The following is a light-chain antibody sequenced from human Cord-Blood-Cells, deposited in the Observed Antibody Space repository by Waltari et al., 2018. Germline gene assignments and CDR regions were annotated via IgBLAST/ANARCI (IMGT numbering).Light chain of an antibody. CDR3: CSYAGSWV. J-gene: IGLJ3*02. V-gene: IGLV2-23*01. Sequence: QSALTQPASVSGSPGQSITISCTGTSSDVGRYNLVSWYQQHPGKAPKLMIYEGSKRPSGVSNRFSGSKSGNTASLTIAGLHAEDEADYYCCSYAGSWVFGGGTKLTVL. CDR2: EGS. CDR1: SSDVGRYNL.